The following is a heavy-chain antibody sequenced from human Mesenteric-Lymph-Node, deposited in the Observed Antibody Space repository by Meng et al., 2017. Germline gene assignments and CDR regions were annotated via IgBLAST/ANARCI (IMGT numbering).Heavy chain of an antibody. CDR3: VRDGAPSGLGFDH. D-gene: IGHD3-16*01. J-gene: IGHJ4*02. Sequence: SETLSLTCTVSGDSISSGSSYWSWIRQPAGKGLEWIGRLYTGGNTIYNASLKSRVTISEDTSKNQFSLNLNSVTAADTAVYYCVRDGAPSGLGFDHWGQGTLVTVSS. CDR2: LYTGGNT. CDR1: GDSISSGSSY. V-gene: IGHV4-61*02.